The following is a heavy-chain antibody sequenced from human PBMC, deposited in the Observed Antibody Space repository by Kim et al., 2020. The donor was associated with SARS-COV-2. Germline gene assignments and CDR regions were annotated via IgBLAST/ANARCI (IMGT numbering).Heavy chain of an antibody. Sequence: ASVKVSCKASGYTFTSHVMNWVRQAPGQGLEWMGWINTNTGNPTYAQGFTGRFVFSLDTSVSTAYLQISSLKAEDTAVYYCASALQSEWLRFKYYYGMDVWGQGTTVTVSS. J-gene: IGHJ6*02. V-gene: IGHV7-4-1*02. D-gene: IGHD5-12*01. CDR3: ASALQSEWLRFKYYYGMDV. CDR1: GYTFTSHV. CDR2: INTNTGNP.